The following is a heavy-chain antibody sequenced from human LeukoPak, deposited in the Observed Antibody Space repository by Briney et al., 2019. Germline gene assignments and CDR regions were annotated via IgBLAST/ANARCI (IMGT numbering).Heavy chain of an antibody. V-gene: IGHV5-51*01. D-gene: IGHD6-19*01. CDR2: IYPGDSDT. CDR1: GYSFTSYW. J-gene: IGHJ3*02. Sequence: GESLKISCKGSGYSFTSYWIGWVRQMPGKGLEWMGIIYPGDSDTRYSPSFQGQVTISADKSISTAYLQWSNLKASDTAMYYCASSLYSSGWYGAFDIWGQGTMVTVSS. CDR3: ASSLYSSGWYGAFDI.